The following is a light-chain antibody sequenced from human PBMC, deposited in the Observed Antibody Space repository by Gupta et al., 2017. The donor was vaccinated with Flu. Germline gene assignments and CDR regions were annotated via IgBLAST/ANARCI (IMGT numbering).Light chain of an antibody. CDR1: QSISSN. J-gene: IGKJ2*01. Sequence: GERATLSCRASQSISSNLAWYQQKPGQAPRLLIFGASTRATGIPARFSGSGSGTEFTLTISSLQSEDFAIYYCQQYNKWPQTFGQGTKLEI. CDR3: QQYNKWPQT. CDR2: GAS. V-gene: IGKV3-15*01.